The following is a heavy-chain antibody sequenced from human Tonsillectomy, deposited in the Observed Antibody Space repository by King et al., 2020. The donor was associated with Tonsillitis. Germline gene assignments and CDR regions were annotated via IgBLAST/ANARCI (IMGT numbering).Heavy chain of an antibody. Sequence: VQLVESGGGLVQPGRSLRLSCAASGFTFSSYATHWVRQTPGKGLEWVALISYDESNKYYADSVKGRFTISRDNSKNTLYLQMNSLRAEDTAVYFCARGAPYYSGSFNYFDFWGLGTLVIVSS. CDR3: ARGAPYYSGSFNYFDF. CDR1: GFTFSSYA. CDR2: ISYDESNK. D-gene: IGHD5-12*01. J-gene: IGHJ4*01. V-gene: IGHV3-30*01.